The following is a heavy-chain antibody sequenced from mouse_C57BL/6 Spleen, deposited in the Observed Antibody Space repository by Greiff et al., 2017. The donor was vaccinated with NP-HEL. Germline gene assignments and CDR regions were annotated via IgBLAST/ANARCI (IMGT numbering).Heavy chain of an antibody. CDR2: IWRDGST. CDR3: VRCGSSAAWFAY. CDR1: GFSLTSDG. D-gene: IGHD1-1*01. Sequence: QVQLKESGPGLVAPSQSLSITCTVSGFSLTSDGVSWVRQTPGKGLEWLGVIWRDGSTNYHSALISRLSISKEDSKSHALLQLNSLQTDDTATYDCVRCGSSAAWFAYWGKGTLVTVSA. V-gene: IGHV2-3*01. J-gene: IGHJ3*01.